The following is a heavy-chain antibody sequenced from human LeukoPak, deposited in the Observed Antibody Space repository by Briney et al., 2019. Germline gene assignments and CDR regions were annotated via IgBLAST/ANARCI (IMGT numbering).Heavy chain of an antibody. J-gene: IGHJ6*02. D-gene: IGHD6-13*01. CDR2: ISSSSSYI. CDR1: GFTFSSYS. Sequence: SGGSLRLSCAASGFTFSSYSMNWVRQAPGKGLEWVSSISSSSSYIYYADSVKGRFTISRDNAKNSLYLQMNSLRAEDTAVYYCARDPIAAAGTYYYYYGMDVWGQGTTVTVSS. V-gene: IGHV3-21*01. CDR3: ARDPIAAAGTYYYYYGMDV.